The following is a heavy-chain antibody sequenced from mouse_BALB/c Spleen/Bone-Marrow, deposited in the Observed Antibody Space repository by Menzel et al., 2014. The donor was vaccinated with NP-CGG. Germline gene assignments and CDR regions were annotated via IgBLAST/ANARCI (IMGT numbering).Heavy chain of an antibody. V-gene: IGHV7-3*02. CDR3: ARFPMDY. J-gene: IGHJ4*01. CDR1: GFTFTDYY. Sequence: EVKLQESGGGWVQPGGSLRLSCTPSGFTFTDYYMSWVRQPPGKALEWLAFIRNKAYGYTTEYSASVRGRFTISRDNSQSILYLQMNTLRAEDSATYYCARFPMDYWGQGTSVTVSS. CDR2: IRNKAYGYTT.